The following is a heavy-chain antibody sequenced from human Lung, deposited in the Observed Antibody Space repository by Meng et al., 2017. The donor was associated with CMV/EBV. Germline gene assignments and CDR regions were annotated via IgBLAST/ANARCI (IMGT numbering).Heavy chain of an antibody. CDR2: IYPGDAGK. CDR3: ARTVKYYYDSSGHDP. D-gene: IGHD3-22*01. CDR1: GYSFTSYW. J-gene: IGHJ5*02. Sequence: FXKGSGYSFTSYWVCWVRQMPGKGLEWRGIIYPGDAGKRYSPSFQGQVTISADKSISTTYLQWSSLKASDTAMYYCARTVKYYYDSSGHDPWGQGXLVTVSS. V-gene: IGHV5-51*01.